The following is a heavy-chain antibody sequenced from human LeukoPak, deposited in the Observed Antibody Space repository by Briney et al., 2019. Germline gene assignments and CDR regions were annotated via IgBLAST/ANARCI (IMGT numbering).Heavy chain of an antibody. V-gene: IGHV3-74*01. CDR3: ARLRGYYDSSDH. CDR1: GFSFSAYW. J-gene: IGHJ4*02. D-gene: IGHD3-22*01. CDR2: INSGGSSI. Sequence: GGSLRLSCAGSGFSFSAYWMHWVRQLPGKGLVWVSRINSGGSSISYADSVKGRFTISRDNAKTTLYLQMNSLRLEDTAVYYCARLRGYYDSSDHWGQGTLVTVSS.